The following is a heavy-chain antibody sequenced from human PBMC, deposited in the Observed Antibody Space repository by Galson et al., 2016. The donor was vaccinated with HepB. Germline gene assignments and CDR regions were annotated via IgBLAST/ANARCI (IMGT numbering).Heavy chain of an antibody. V-gene: IGHV1-24*01. Sequence: SVKVSCKVSGYTLTDLSMHWVRQAPGKGLEWMGGFDPEDGETIYAQKFQGRFTMTADTSTDTAYMDLSSLKSEDTAVYYCATGRLVLPWFRYFPTDDVKTVPDAFDIWGQGTMVTVSS. CDR2: FDPEDGET. D-gene: IGHD3-10*01. CDR3: ATGRLVLPWFRYFPTDDVKTVPDAFDI. J-gene: IGHJ3*02. CDR1: GYTLTDLS.